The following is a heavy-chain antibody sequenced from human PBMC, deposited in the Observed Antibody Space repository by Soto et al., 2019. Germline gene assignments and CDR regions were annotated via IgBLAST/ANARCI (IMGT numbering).Heavy chain of an antibody. V-gene: IGHV3-30*18. J-gene: IGHJ4*02. D-gene: IGHD3-9*01. CDR2: ISYDGSNK. CDR1: GSTFRSFG. CDR3: AKDTDFHDRTGYYDFDY. Sequence: QVQLVESGGGVVQPGRSLRLSCAASGSTFRSFGMHWVRQAPGKGLEWVAAISYDGSNKNYVDSVKGRFTISRDNSDNTLYLPMDRLRAEGPAGYYGAKDTDFHDRTGYYDFDYWGQGTLVSVSS.